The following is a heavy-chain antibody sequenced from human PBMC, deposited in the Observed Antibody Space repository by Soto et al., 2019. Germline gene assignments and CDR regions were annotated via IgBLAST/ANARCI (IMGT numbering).Heavy chain of an antibody. D-gene: IGHD3-16*01. J-gene: IGHJ6*02. CDR2: IKQDGSEK. CDR3: ARDNWGKLAYYYGMDV. CDR1: GFTFSSYW. V-gene: IGHV3-7*01. Sequence: GGSLRLSCAASGFTFSSYWMSWVRQAPGKGLEWVANIKQDGSEKYYVDSVKGRFTISRDNAKNSLYLQMNSLRAEDTAVYYCARDNWGKLAYYYGMDVWGQGTKVPVYS.